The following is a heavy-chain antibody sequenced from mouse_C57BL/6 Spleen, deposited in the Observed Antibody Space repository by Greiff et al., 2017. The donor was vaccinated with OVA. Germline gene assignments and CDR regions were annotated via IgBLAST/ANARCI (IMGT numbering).Heavy chain of an antibody. D-gene: IGHD2-10*01. J-gene: IGHJ2*01. V-gene: IGHV1-80*01. Sequence: VQLQQSGASVKISCEASGYAFSSYWMNWVKQRPGKGLEWIGQIYPGDGDTNYNGKFKGKATLTADKSSSTAYMQLSSLTSEDSAVYFCAREAYYGNYADYWGQGTTLTVSS. CDR2: IYPGDGDT. CDR1: GYAFSSYW. CDR3: AREAYYGNYADY.